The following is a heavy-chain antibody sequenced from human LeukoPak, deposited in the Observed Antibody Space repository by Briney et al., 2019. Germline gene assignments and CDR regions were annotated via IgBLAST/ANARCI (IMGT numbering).Heavy chain of an antibody. CDR2: IIPIFGTA. J-gene: IGHJ6*03. CDR3: ARDSRGVSSYYYCMDV. D-gene: IGHD6-6*01. V-gene: IGHV1-69*13. Sequence: SVKVSCKASGGTFSSYAISWVRQAPGQGLEWTGGIIPIFGTANYAQKFQGRVTITADESTSTAYMELSSLRSEDTAVYYCARDSRGVSSYYYCMDVWGKGTTVTVSS. CDR1: GGTFSSYA.